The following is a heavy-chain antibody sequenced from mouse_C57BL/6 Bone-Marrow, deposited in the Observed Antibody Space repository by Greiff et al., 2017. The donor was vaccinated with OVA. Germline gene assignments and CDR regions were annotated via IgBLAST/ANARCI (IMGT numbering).Heavy chain of an antibody. J-gene: IGHJ3*01. V-gene: IGHV5-4*01. CDR1: GFTFSSYA. CDR3: ARDPYYYGSSYAWFAY. D-gene: IGHD1-1*01. CDR2: ISDGGSYT. Sequence: EVMLVESGGGLVKPGGSLKLSCAASGFTFSSYAMSWVRQTPEKRLEWVATISDGGSYTYYPDNVKGRFTISRDNAKTNLYLQMSHLKSEDTAMYYCARDPYYYGSSYAWFAYWGQGTLVTVSA.